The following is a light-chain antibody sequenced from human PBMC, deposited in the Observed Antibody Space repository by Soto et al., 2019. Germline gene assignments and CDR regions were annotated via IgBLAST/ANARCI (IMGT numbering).Light chain of an antibody. Sequence: QSALTQPASVSGSPGQSITISCTGTSSDVGGYNYVSWYQQHPRKAPKLMIYEVTNRPSGVSNRFFGSKSGNTASLTISGLQAEDEADYFCFSLTARSTHVFGTGTKLTVL. J-gene: IGLJ1*01. CDR3: FSLTARSTHV. V-gene: IGLV2-14*01. CDR2: EVT. CDR1: SSDVGGYNY.